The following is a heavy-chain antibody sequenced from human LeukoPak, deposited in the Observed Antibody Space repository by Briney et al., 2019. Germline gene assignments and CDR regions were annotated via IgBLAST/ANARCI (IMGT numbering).Heavy chain of an antibody. D-gene: IGHD4-17*01. Sequence: PSQTLSLTCTVSGGSISSGGYYWSWIRQHPGKGLEWIGYIYYSGRTYYDPSLKSRVTISVDTSKNQFSLKLSSVTAADTAVYYCARVRGGDYGYIGFDPWGQGTLVTVSS. CDR1: GGSISSGGYY. J-gene: IGHJ5*02. V-gene: IGHV4-31*03. CDR2: IYYSGRT. CDR3: ARVRGGDYGYIGFDP.